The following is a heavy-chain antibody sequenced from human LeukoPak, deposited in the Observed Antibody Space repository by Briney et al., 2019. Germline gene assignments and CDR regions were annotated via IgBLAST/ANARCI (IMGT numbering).Heavy chain of an antibody. CDR2: ISAYNGNT. Sequence: GASVKVSCKASGYTFTSYGISWVRQAPGQGLEWMGWISAYNGNTNYAQKLQGRVTMTTDTSTSTAYMELRRLRSDDTAVYYCARLARSWRDAYYFDYWGQGTLVTVSS. V-gene: IGHV1-18*01. CDR3: ARLARSWRDAYYFDY. CDR1: GYTFTSYG. J-gene: IGHJ4*02. D-gene: IGHD6-13*01.